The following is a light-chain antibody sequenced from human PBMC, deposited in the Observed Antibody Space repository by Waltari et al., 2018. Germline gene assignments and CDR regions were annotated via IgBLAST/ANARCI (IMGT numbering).Light chain of an antibody. CDR1: SSDVGYSNY. J-gene: IGLJ3*02. Sequence: QSALTQPASVSASPGQSITISCTGTSSDVGYSNYFSWYQHHPGKAPKLIIYDVNNRPSGVSHRFSGSKSGNTASLAISGLQAEDEADYYCSSRTTSTTLVFGGGTKLTVL. V-gene: IGLV2-14*03. CDR3: SSRTTSTTLV. CDR2: DVN.